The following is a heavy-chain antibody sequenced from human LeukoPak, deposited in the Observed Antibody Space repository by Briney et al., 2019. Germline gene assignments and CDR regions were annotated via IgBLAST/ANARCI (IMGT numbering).Heavy chain of an antibody. D-gene: IGHD2-2*01. CDR3: AREDIVVVPAADRIPPNWFDP. V-gene: IGHV1-2*02. Sequence: GASVKVSCKASGYTFTGHFMHWVRQAPGQGLEWMGWINPNSGGTNYAQKFQGRVTMTRDTSISTAYMELSRLRSDDTAVYYCAREDIVVVPAADRIPPNWFDPWGQGTLVTVSS. CDR2: INPNSGGT. J-gene: IGHJ5*02. CDR1: GYTFTGHF.